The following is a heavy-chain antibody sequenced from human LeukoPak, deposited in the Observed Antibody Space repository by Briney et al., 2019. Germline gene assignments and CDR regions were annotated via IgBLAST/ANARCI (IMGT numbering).Heavy chain of an antibody. CDR1: GGTFSSYA. CDR2: IIPIFGTA. V-gene: IGHV1-69*05. J-gene: IGHJ4*02. CDR3: ARAPSYYGGHDY. D-gene: IGHD4-23*01. Sequence: SVKVSCKASGGTFSSYAISWVRQAPGQGLEWMGGIIPIFGTANYAQKFQGRVTITTDESTSTAYMEPSSLRSEDTAVYYCARAPSYYGGHDYWGQGTLVTVSS.